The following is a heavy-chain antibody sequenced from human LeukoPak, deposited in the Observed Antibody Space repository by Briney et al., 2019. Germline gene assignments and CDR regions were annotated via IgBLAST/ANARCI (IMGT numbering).Heavy chain of an antibody. CDR2: ISYDGSNK. V-gene: IGHV3-30*01. D-gene: IGHD5-24*01. Sequence: GGSLRLSCAASGFTFSSYAMHWVRQAPGKGLEWVAVISYDGSNKYYADSVKGRFTISRDNSKNTLYLQMNSLRAEDTALYYCAKAMAAPGAFDIWGQGTVVTVSS. CDR3: AKAMAAPGAFDI. CDR1: GFTFSSYA. J-gene: IGHJ3*02.